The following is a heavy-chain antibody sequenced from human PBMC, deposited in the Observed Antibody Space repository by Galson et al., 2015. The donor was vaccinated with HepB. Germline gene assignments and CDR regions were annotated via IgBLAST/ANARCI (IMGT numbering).Heavy chain of an antibody. CDR2: IFAGGGST. CDR1: GGTFSSYA. CDR3: ARDRDYRFDY. V-gene: IGHV1-18*01. D-gene: IGHD3-16*02. J-gene: IGHJ4*02. Sequence: SVKVSCKASGGTFSSYAISWVRQAPGQGLEWMGKIFAGGGSTNYAENFQGRVTLTRDTSTSTAYLDLRSLRSDDTATYYCARDRDYRFDYWGQGTLVTVSS.